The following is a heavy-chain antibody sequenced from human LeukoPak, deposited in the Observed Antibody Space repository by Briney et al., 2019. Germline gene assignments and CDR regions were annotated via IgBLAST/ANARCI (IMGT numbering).Heavy chain of an antibody. J-gene: IGHJ4*02. CDR1: GFSFSIYP. CDR3: AKAVDGY. CDR2: ISYDGDNK. D-gene: IGHD5-24*01. V-gene: IGHV3-30*04. Sequence: GGSLRLSCAASGFSFSIYPMHWVRQAPGKGLEWVAVISYDGDNKYDADSVKGRFTISRDNSKNTLYLQMNSLRAKDTAVYYCAKAVDGYWGQGTLVTVSS.